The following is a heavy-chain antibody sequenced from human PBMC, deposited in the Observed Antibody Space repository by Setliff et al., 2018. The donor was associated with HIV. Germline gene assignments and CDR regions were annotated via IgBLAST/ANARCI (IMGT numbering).Heavy chain of an antibody. Sequence: ASVKVSCKASGFTFNHYALSWVRQAPGQRPEWMGGTNPQSDIANYAQRFQGRVTITADHSTTTTYMELTSLRADDTAVYYCARGYCGGGICYSPNWLDPWGQGTLVTVSS. J-gene: IGHJ5*02. CDR3: ARGYCGGGICYSPNWLDP. CDR1: GFTFNHYA. CDR2: TNPQSDIA. D-gene: IGHD2-15*01. V-gene: IGHV1-69*10.